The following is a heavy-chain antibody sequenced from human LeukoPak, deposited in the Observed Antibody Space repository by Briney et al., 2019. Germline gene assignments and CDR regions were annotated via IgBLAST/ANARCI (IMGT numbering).Heavy chain of an antibody. V-gene: IGHV4-59*01. D-gene: IGHD3-22*01. Sequence: SETLSLTCTGSGGSLLSYYWSWIRQSPWKGLEWLGYIYYSGSTDYNASLNGRVTMSVDTSKNQFSLQLHSVTAADTAVYYCARGGSGFYDSSAYYHGDFDKWGQGTLVTVSS. J-gene: IGHJ4*02. CDR2: IYYSGST. CDR1: GGSLLSYY. CDR3: ARGGSGFYDSSAYYHGDFDK.